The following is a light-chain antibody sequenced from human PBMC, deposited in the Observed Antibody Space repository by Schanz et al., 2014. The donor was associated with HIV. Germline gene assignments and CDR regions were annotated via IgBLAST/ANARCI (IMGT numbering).Light chain of an antibody. J-gene: IGLJ1*01. Sequence: QSALTQPASVSFSPFPSLPLSFIGTSSDIFDYNYVSWYQQHPGKAPKLVISDFANRPSGISPRFSASKSDNTASLTISGLQADDEADYYCCSYADGGTYVFGTGTKLTVL. CDR2: DFA. CDR1: SSDIFDYNY. V-gene: IGLV2-14*03. CDR3: CSYADGGTYV.